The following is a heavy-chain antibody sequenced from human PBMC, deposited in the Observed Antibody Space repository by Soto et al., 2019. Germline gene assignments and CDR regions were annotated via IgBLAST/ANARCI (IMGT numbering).Heavy chain of an antibody. Sequence: LRLSCAASGFTFSSYGMHWVRQAPGKGLEWVAVIWYDGSNKYYADSVKGRFTISRDNSKNTLYLQMNSLRAEDTAVYYCARDGPLNYYGMDVWGQGTTVTVSS. CDR1: GFTFSSYG. V-gene: IGHV3-33*01. CDR2: IWYDGSNK. J-gene: IGHJ6*02. CDR3: ARDGPLNYYGMDV.